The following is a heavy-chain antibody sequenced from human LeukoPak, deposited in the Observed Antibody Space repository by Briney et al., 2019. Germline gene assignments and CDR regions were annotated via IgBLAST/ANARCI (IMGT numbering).Heavy chain of an antibody. CDR1: GGSISSGSYY. CDR2: IYTSGST. V-gene: IGHV4-61*02. J-gene: IGHJ4*02. Sequence: SQTLSLTCTVSGGSISSGSYYWSWIRLPAGKGLEWIGRIYTSGSTNYNPSLKSRVTISVDTSKNQFSLKLSSVTAADTAVYYCARSGYDSSGYYSDYWGQGTLVTVSS. D-gene: IGHD3-22*01. CDR3: ARSGYDSSGYYSDY.